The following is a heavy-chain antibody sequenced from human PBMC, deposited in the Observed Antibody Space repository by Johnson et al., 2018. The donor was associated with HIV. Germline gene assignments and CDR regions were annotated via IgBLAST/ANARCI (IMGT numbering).Heavy chain of an antibody. CDR1: GFTFDDYA. CDR2: ISWNSGSI. J-gene: IGHJ3*02. V-gene: IGHV3-9*01. CDR3: AKVYYDSSGYGAFDI. Sequence: VQLVESGGGLVQPGRSLRLSCAASGFTFDDYAMHWVRQAPGKGLEWVSGISWNSGSIGYADSVKGRFTISRDNAKNSLYLQMNSLRAEDTALYYCAKVYYDSSGYGAFDIWDQGTMVTVSS. D-gene: IGHD3-22*01.